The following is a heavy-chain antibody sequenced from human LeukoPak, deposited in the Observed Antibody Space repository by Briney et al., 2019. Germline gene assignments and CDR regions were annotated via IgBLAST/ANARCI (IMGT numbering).Heavy chain of an antibody. CDR3: ARVGITIFGVVIDAFDI. V-gene: IGHV4-34*01. D-gene: IGHD3-3*01. CDR1: GGSFSGYY. J-gene: IGHJ3*02. Sequence: PSETLSLTCAVYGGSFSGYYWSWIRQPPGKGLEWIGEINHSGSTNYNPSLKSRVTISVDTSKNQFSLKLSSVTAADTAVYYCARVGITIFGVVIDAFDIWGQGTMVTVSS. CDR2: INHSGST.